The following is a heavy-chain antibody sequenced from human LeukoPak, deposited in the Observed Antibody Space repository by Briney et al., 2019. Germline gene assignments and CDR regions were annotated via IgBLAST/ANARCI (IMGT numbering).Heavy chain of an antibody. J-gene: IGHJ4*02. V-gene: IGHV4-59*11. CDR3: VRGYSSSEFYFDH. Sequence: SETLSPTCTVSGVSISSHFWNWIRQPPGKGLEWIGYISYSGLTNYNSSLKSRIAISADTSKNQFSLKLTSVTTADTAVYYCVRGYSSSEFYFDHWGQGTLVTVSS. CDR2: ISYSGLT. D-gene: IGHD6-6*01. CDR1: GVSISSHF.